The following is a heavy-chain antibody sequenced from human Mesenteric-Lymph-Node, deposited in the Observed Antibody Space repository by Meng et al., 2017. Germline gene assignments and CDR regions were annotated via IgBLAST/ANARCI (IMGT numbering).Heavy chain of an antibody. CDR3: ARTLEGYFQH. CDR1: GGTFSSYA. J-gene: IGHJ1*01. Sequence: QVQLVQPGAEVKKPGASVKVSCKASGGTFSSYATSWVRQAPGQGLEWMGGIIPIFGTANYAQKFQGRVTITTDESTSTAYMELSSLRSEDTAVYYCARTLEGYFQHWGQGTLVTVSS. D-gene: IGHD3-3*01. CDR2: IIPIFGTA. V-gene: IGHV1-69*05.